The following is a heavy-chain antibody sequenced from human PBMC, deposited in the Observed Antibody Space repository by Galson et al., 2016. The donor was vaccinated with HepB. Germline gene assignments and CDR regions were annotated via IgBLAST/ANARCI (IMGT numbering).Heavy chain of an antibody. CDR2: IYYSGST. D-gene: IGHD4-17*01. CDR1: GGSISSGGYY. Sequence: PLSLTCTVSGGSISSGGYYWSWIRQHPGKGLEWIGYIYYSGSTYYNPSLKSRVTISVDTSKDQFSLKLGSVTAADTAVYYCARCGDSSWYLDYWGQGTLVTVSS. CDR3: ARCGDSSWYLDY. J-gene: IGHJ4*02. V-gene: IGHV4-31*03.